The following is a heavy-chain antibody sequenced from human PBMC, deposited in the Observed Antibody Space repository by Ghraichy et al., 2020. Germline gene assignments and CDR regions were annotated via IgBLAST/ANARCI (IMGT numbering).Heavy chain of an antibody. D-gene: IGHD5-12*01. CDR2: IYYSGST. J-gene: IGHJ4*02. Sequence: SETLSLTCTVSGGSVSSGSYYWSWIRQPPGKGLEWIGYIYYSGSTNYNPSLKSRVTISVDTSKNQFSLKLSSVTAADTAVYYCARIVVATIHLDYWGQGTLVTVSS. CDR1: GGSVSSGSYY. CDR3: ARIVVATIHLDY. V-gene: IGHV4-61*01.